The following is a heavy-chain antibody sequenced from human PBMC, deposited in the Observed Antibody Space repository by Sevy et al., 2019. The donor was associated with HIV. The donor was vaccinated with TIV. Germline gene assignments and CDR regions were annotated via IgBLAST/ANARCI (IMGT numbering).Heavy chain of an antibody. CDR1: GFTFSSYA. CDR3: ARGPLRLGELSSESPFDY. CDR2: ISYDGSNK. D-gene: IGHD3-16*02. Sequence: GGSLRLSCAASGFTFSSYAMHWVRQAPGKGLEWVVVISYDGSNKYYADSVKGRFTISRDNSKNTLYLQMNSLRAEDTAVYYCARGPLRLGELSSESPFDYWGQGTLVTVSS. V-gene: IGHV3-30*04. J-gene: IGHJ4*02.